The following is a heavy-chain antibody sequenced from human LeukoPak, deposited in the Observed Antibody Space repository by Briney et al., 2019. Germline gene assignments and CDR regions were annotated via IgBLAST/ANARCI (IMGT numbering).Heavy chain of an antibody. D-gene: IGHD3-10*01. CDR2: IDQDGSTE. CDR3: ARADNYGSILDY. V-gene: IGHV3-7*04. CDR1: GFTFSNYW. Sequence: GGSLRLSCAASGFTFSNYWMSWVRQSPGRGLEWVANIDQDGSTEYYVDSVGGRFTVSRDNAKNSVYLQIDSLRAEDTAVHYCARADNYGSILDYWGRGTLVTVSS. J-gene: IGHJ4*02.